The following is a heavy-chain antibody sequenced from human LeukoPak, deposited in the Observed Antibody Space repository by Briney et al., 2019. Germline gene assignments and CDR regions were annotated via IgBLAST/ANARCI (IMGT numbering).Heavy chain of an antibody. CDR1: GFNSRSYE. CDR3: AKWEEGDY. Sequence: PAGSLRLSCAAYGFNSRSYEMNWVRQAPGKGLEWVSYISSSGNTINYADSVKGRFAISRDNAKNSLYLHMISLRAEDTAVYYCAKWEEGDYWGQGTLVTVSS. J-gene: IGHJ4*02. V-gene: IGHV3-48*03. D-gene: IGHD1-26*01. CDR2: ISSSGNTI.